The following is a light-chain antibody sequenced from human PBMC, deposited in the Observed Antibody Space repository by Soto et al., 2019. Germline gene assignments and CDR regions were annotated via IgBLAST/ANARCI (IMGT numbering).Light chain of an antibody. V-gene: IGKV3-15*01. CDR3: QQYKSWWPIT. CDR2: NAV. Sequence: EIVLAQCPATLSVSPGERATLSCRASQNIDNKLVWYQQKPGQAPSLLLSNAVTRAPGIPARFSGSGFGTEFTLTISSLQPEDFAIYYCQQYKSWWPITFGQGTRLEI. J-gene: IGKJ5*01. CDR1: QNIDNK.